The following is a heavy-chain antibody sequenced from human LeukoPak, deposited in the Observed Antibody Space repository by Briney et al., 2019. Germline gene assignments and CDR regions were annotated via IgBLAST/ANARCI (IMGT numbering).Heavy chain of an antibody. V-gene: IGHV3-9*01. CDR3: AKALEDYDILTGYYDFDY. CDR2: ISWNSGSI. Sequence: GGSLRLSCAASGFTFDDYAMHWVRHAPGKGLEWVSGISWNSGSIGYADSVKGRFTISRDNAKNSLYLQMNSLRAEDTALYYCAKALEDYDILTGYYDFDYWGQGTLVTVSS. D-gene: IGHD3-9*01. CDR1: GFTFDDYA. J-gene: IGHJ4*02.